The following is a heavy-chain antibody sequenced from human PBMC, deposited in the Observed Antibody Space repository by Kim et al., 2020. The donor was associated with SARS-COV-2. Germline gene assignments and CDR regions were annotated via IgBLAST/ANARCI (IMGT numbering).Heavy chain of an antibody. Sequence: GESLKISCKGSRDTFISYYIAWVRQMPGKGLEWMGIIYPDDSVTTYNPSFQGLVTISADQSISTAYLQLTSLKASDSAIYYCARPTSPYNFYGMDVWGQG. J-gene: IGHJ6*02. CDR3: ARPTSPYNFYGMDV. V-gene: IGHV5-51*01. D-gene: IGHD1-1*01. CDR2: IYPDDSVT. CDR1: RDTFISYY.